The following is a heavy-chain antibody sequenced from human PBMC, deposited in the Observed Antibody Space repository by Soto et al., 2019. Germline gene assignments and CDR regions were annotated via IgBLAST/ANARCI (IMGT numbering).Heavy chain of an antibody. Sequence: GGSLRLSCAASGFTFSSYAMSWVRQAPGKGLEWVSAISGSGGSTYYADSVKGRFTISRDSSKNTLYLQMNSLRAEDTAVYYCAKLLFLDDYSRTLDYWGQGTLVTVSS. V-gene: IGHV3-23*01. J-gene: IGHJ4*02. CDR1: GFTFSSYA. D-gene: IGHD4-4*01. CDR2: ISGSGGST. CDR3: AKLLFLDDYSRTLDY.